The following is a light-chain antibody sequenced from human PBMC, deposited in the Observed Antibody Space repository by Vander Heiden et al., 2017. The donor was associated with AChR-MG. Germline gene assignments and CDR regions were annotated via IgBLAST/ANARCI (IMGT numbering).Light chain of an antibody. Sequence: EIVLTQSPGTLSLSPGERATFSCRASQSVSNSYLAWYQQKPGQAPRLLMYGASSRAAGIPNRFSGSGSGTDFSLTISSLEPEDFAAYYCQQDGDSPRTFGHGTKVEIK. CDR3: QQDGDSPRT. CDR2: GAS. CDR1: QSVSNSY. V-gene: IGKV3-20*01. J-gene: IGKJ1*01.